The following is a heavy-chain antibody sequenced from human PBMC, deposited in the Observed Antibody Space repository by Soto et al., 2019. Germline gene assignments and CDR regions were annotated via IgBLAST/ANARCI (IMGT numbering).Heavy chain of an antibody. Sequence: SETLSLTCTVSGGSVSSGSYYWSWIRQPPGKGLEWIGYIYYSGSTNYNPSLKSRVTISVDTSKNQFSLKLSSVTAADTAVYYCAVYDYDFWSGYHNPYNWFDPWGQGTLVTVSS. J-gene: IGHJ5*02. V-gene: IGHV4-61*01. D-gene: IGHD3-3*01. CDR2: IYYSGST. CDR3: AVYDYDFWSGYHNPYNWFDP. CDR1: GGSVSSGSYY.